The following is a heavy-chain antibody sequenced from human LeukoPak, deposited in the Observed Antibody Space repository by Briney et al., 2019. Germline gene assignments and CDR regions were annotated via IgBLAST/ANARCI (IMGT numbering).Heavy chain of an antibody. J-gene: IGHJ4*02. Sequence: PSETLSLTCTVSDDSISNFYWSWIRQSPEKGLEWIGFAHCSGNTYYNPSLTSRVTMSLDTSENQFSLKLTSMTAADSAVYYCARRQRSSWYFDYWGQGTQVTVSS. V-gene: IGHV4-59*08. CDR3: ARRQRSSWYFDY. CDR1: DDSISNFY. D-gene: IGHD6-13*01. CDR2: AHCSGNT.